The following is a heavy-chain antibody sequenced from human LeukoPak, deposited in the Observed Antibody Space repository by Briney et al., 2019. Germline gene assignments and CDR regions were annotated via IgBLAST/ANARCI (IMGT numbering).Heavy chain of an antibody. J-gene: IGHJ5*02. V-gene: IGHV7-4-1*02. CDR2: INTNTGNP. CDR3: ARVADYGSGSYGWFDP. CDR1: GGTFSSYA. Sequence: GASVKVSCKASGGTFSSYAISWVRQAPGQGLEWMGWINTNTGNPTYAQGFTGRFVFSLDTSVSTAYLQISSLKAEDTAVYYCARVADYGSGSYGWFDPWGQGTLVTVSS. D-gene: IGHD3-10*01.